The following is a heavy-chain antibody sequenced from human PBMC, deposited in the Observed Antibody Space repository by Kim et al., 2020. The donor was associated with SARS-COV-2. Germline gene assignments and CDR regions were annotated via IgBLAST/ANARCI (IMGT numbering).Heavy chain of an antibody. CDR3: ASTNEGDYLMGGWGCYGMDV. CDR1: GYTFTSYA. D-gene: IGHD4-17*01. J-gene: IGHJ6*02. CDR2: INAGNGNT. Sequence: ASVTVSCKASGYTFTSYAMHWVRQAPGQRLEWMGWINAGNGNTKYSQKFQGRVTITRDTSASTAYMELSSLRSEDTAVYYCASTNEGDYLMGGWGCYGMDVWGQGTTVTVSS. V-gene: IGHV1-3*01.